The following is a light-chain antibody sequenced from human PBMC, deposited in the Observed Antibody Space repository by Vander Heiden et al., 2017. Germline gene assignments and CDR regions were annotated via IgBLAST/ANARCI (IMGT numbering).Light chain of an antibody. J-gene: IGKJ2*03. CDR3: QQCASYYS. V-gene: IGKV1-5*03. Sequence: DIQITQSSSTLSEAVGDKVTITCRSTQDITDWLAWYQQRPGEAPRLLIYKASNLESGVPSRFSGSGSGTQFTLTISSLQPDDSATYYCQQCASYYSFGQGTKVEIK. CDR2: KAS. CDR1: QDITDW.